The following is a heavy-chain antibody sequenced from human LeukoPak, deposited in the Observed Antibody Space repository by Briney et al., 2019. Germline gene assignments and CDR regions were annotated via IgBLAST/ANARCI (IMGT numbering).Heavy chain of an antibody. J-gene: IGHJ4*02. D-gene: IGHD5-18*01. CDR2: INHSGST. CDR1: GGSFSSYY. CDR3: ARVAFEAGYSYVYYFDY. V-gene: IGHV4-34*01. Sequence: SETLSLTCAVYGGSFSSYYWSWIRQPPGKGLEWIGGINHSGSTNYNPSLKSRVTISVDTSKNQFSLKLSSVAAADTAVYYCARVAFEAGYSYVYYFDYWGQGTLVTVSS.